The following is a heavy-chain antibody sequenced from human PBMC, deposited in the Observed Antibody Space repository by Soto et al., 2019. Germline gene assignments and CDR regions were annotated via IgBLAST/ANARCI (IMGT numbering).Heavy chain of an antibody. V-gene: IGHV1-69*13. CDR1: GDTVCIYA. CDR3: ARSPNVRRYSGYDSVGCFDP. Sequence: AASAKVGRTASGDTVCIYAISWVRQNTGQGLEWMGGIIPIFGTANYAQKFQGRVTITADESTSTAYMELSSLRSEDTAVYYCARSPNVRRYSGYDSVGCFDPCGQGTLVTVSS. D-gene: IGHD5-12*01. J-gene: IGHJ5*02. CDR2: IIPIFGTA.